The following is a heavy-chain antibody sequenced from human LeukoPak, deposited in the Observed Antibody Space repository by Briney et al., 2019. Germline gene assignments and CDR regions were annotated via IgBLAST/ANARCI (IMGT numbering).Heavy chain of an antibody. J-gene: IGHJ4*02. D-gene: IGHD3-22*01. CDR1: GGSITSGGYY. Sequence: SETLSLTCTVSGGSITSGGYYWSWIRQDPGKGLEWIGYIYFSGSTYYNPSLKSRVTIALDTSRDQFSLQLSSVTAADTAVYYCARDYDGSGYSFDCWGQGTLVTVSS. V-gene: IGHV4-31*03. CDR2: IYFSGST. CDR3: ARDYDGSGYSFDC.